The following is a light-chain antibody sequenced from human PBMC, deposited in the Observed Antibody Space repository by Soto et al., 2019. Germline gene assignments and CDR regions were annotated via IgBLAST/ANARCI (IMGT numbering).Light chain of an antibody. CDR3: QQYDSSPRG. J-gene: IGKJ1*01. V-gene: IGKV3-20*01. Sequence: EIVLTQSPGTLSLSPGERATLSCRASQSVYSSYLAWHQQKPGQAPRLLIYGASNRATGIPDRFSDSGSGTDFTLTISRLEPEDFAVYYCQQYDSSPRGFGQGTRVEIK. CDR1: QSVYSSY. CDR2: GAS.